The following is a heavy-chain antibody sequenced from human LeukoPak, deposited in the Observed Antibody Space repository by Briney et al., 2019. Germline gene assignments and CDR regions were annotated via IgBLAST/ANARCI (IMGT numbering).Heavy chain of an antibody. CDR2: INQDKRAG. D-gene: IGHD2-2*01. Sequence: GGSLRLSCAASGFTFSDSWMTWVRPAPGKGLGWVANINQDKRAGYYVDSVKGRFTISRDNPKNSLFLQMSSLRAENTAVYYCAKSIFAAAGVFDYWGQGTLVTVSS. CDR3: AKSIFAAAGVFDY. V-gene: IGHV3-7*01. CDR1: GFTFSDSW. J-gene: IGHJ4*02.